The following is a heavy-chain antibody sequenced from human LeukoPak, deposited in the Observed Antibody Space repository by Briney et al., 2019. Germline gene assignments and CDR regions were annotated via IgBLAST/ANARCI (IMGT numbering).Heavy chain of an antibody. CDR2: ISYDGSNK. CDR1: GFTFSSFG. V-gene: IGHV3-30*18. CDR3: AKRDIVGASWHFDH. D-gene: IGHD1-26*01. J-gene: IGHJ4*02. Sequence: TGGSLILSCAASGFTFSSFGMHWVRQAPGRGLEWVAVISYDGSNKYYADSVKGRFTISRDNSKNTLYLQMNGLRAEDTAVYYCAKRDIVGASWHFDHWGQGTLVTVSS.